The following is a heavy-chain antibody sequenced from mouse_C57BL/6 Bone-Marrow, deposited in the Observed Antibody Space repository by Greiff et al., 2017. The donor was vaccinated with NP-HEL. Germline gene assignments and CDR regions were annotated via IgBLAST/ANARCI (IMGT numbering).Heavy chain of an antibody. J-gene: IGHJ1*03. CDR1: GFTFSSYG. D-gene: IGHD1-1*02. CDR2: ISSGGSYT. CDR3: ARRTIRYFDV. V-gene: IGHV5-6*02. Sequence: EVKLQESGGDLVKPGGSLKLSCAASGFTFSSYGMSWVRQTPDKRLEWVATISSGGSYTYYPDSVKGRFTISRDNAKNTLYLQMSSLKSEDTAMYYCARRTIRYFDVWGTGTTVTVSS.